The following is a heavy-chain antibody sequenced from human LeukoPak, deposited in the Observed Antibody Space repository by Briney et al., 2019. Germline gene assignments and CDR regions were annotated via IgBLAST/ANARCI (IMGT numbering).Heavy chain of an antibody. V-gene: IGHV1-2*02. Sequence: ASVTVSFTSSVYTFTFYYPHWVRQAPGQEREWMGWLSPNSGDTKFAQKFQGRVTMTRDTSISSAYMELSSLTSDDTAVYYCARATDISSWYLAYWGQGSLVTVSS. D-gene: IGHD6-13*01. CDR3: ARATDISSWYLAY. CDR1: VYTFTFYY. J-gene: IGHJ4*02. CDR2: LSPNSGDT.